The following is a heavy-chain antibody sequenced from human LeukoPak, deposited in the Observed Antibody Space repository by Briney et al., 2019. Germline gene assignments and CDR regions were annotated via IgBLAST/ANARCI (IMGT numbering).Heavy chain of an antibody. CDR1: GYTFTSYY. V-gene: IGHV1-46*01. D-gene: IGHD1-26*01. CDR2: INPSGGST. CDR3: ARVIEIGGSLDY. J-gene: IGHJ4*02. Sequence: ASVKVSCKASGYTFTSYYMHWVRQAPGQGLEWMGIINPSGGSTSYAQKFQGRVTMTRDTSTSTVYMELSSLRSEDTAVCYCARVIEIGGSLDYWGQGTLVTVSS.